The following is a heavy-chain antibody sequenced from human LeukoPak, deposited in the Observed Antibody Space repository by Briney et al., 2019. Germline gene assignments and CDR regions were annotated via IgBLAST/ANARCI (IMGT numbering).Heavy chain of an antibody. Sequence: GESLKISCKGSGYSFTNYWIAWVRQMPGKGLEWMGIIYPGDSDTTYSPSFQGQVTFSADRSFYTAYLQWSSLKASDTAIYYCARVRLVRGVIRGAFDYWGQGTRVTVSS. V-gene: IGHV5-51*01. CDR2: IYPGDSDT. D-gene: IGHD3-10*01. CDR3: ARVRLVRGVIRGAFDY. CDR1: GYSFTNYW. J-gene: IGHJ4*02.